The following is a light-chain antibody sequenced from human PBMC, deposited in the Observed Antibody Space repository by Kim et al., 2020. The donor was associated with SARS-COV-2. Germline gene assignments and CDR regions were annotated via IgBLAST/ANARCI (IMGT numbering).Light chain of an antibody. CDR1: KLGDKY. V-gene: IGLV3-1*01. CDR2: QDS. Sequence: SYELTQPPSVSVSPGQTASITCSGDKLGDKYACWYQQTPGQSPLLVIYQDSKRPSGIPERFSGSNSGHPATLTISGPQAMDEADYYCHAWDSSPVFGGGT. CDR3: HAWDSSPV. J-gene: IGLJ3*02.